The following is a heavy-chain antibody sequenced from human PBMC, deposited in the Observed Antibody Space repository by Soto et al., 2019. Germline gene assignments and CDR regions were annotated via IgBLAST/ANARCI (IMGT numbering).Heavy chain of an antibody. J-gene: IGHJ4*02. D-gene: IGHD1-26*01. CDR2: IWYDGSNK. CDR3: ARYLGEWEPPDY. V-gene: IGHV3-33*01. CDR1: GFTFSSYG. Sequence: QVQLVESGGGVVQPGRSLRLSCAASGFTFSSYGMHWVRQAPGKGLEWVAVIWYDGSNKYYADSVKGRFTISRDNSKNTLYLQMNSLRAEDTAVYYCARYLGEWEPPDYWGQGTLVTVSS.